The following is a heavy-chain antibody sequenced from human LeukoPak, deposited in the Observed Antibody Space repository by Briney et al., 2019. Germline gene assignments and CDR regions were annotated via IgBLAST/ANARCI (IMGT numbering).Heavy chain of an antibody. V-gene: IGHV1-69*13. Sequence: SVKVSCKASGYTFNNYGISWVRQAPGQGLEWMGRIIPIFGTANYAQKFQGRVTITADESTSTAYMELSSLRSEDTAVYYCAKGSIAAAGTIWQNFDYWGQGTLVTVSS. CDR2: IIPIFGTA. J-gene: IGHJ4*02. CDR1: GYTFNNYG. D-gene: IGHD6-13*01. CDR3: AKGSIAAAGTIWQNFDY.